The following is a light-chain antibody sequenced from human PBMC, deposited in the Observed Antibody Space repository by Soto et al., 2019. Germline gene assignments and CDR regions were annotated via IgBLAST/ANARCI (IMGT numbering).Light chain of an antibody. J-gene: IGKJ2*01. Sequence: EIVLTQTPATLSVFPGERATLSCRASQSVSDKLAWYQQKPGQTPRLLIYGASTRATDIPAKFSGNGSGIEFTLTISSLQSEDFAVYYCQQYNNWPPYTFGQGTKVEVK. CDR1: QSVSDK. CDR3: QQYNNWPPYT. CDR2: GAS. V-gene: IGKV3-15*01.